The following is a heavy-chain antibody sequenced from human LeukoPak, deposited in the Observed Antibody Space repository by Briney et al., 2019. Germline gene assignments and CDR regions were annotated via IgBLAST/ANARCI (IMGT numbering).Heavy chain of an antibody. V-gene: IGHV3-48*04. D-gene: IGHD2/OR15-2a*01. J-gene: IGHJ4*02. CDR1: GFTFSSYG. Sequence: GGSLRLSCAASGFTFSSYGMHWVRQAPGKGLEWVSYISASGSTIYYADSVKGRFTFSRDNSKNLLYLQMNSLRAEDTAVYYCARDWFHAIDYWGQGTLVTVSS. CDR2: ISASGSTI. CDR3: ARDWFHAIDY.